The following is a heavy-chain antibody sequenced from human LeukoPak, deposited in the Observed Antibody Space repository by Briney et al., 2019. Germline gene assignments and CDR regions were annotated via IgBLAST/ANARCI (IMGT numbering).Heavy chain of an antibody. D-gene: IGHD1-26*01. J-gene: IGHJ4*02. V-gene: IGHV4-59*01. CDR3: ARGRTGSYFAADY. CDR2: VHYSGST. Sequence: PSETLSLTCTVSGGSISNYYWSWVRQPPGKGLEWIGYVHYSGSTKYNPSLKSRVTISVDTSRDQFSLKLTSVTAADTAVYYCARGRTGSYFAADYWGQGTLVTVSS. CDR1: GGSISNYY.